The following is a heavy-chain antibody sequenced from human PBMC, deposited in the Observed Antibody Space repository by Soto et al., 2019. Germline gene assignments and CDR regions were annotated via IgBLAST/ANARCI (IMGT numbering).Heavy chain of an antibody. V-gene: IGHV3-30*18. J-gene: IGHJ6*02. CDR1: GFTFSSYG. D-gene: IGHD2-2*01. CDR2: ISYDGSNK. Sequence: QVQLVESGGGVVQPGRSLRLSCAASGFTFSSYGMHWVRQAPGKGLEWVAVISYDGSNKYYADSVKGRFTISRDNSKNTLYLQMNSLRAEDTVVYYCAKDLYCSSTSCYDYYYYGMDVWGQGTTVTVSS. CDR3: AKDLYCSSTSCYDYYYYGMDV.